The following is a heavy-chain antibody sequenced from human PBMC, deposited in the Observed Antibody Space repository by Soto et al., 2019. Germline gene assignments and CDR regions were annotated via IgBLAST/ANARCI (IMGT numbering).Heavy chain of an antibody. CDR3: ASLYCSSTSCYLDP. D-gene: IGHD2-2*01. CDR1: GGSISSYY. V-gene: IGHV4-59*01. CDR2: IYYSGST. J-gene: IGHJ5*02. Sequence: SETLSLTCTVSGGSISSYYWSWIRQPPGKGLEWIGYIYYSGSTNYNPSLKSRVTISVDTSKNQFSLKLSSVTAADTAVYYCASLYCSSTSCYLDPWGQGTLVTVSS.